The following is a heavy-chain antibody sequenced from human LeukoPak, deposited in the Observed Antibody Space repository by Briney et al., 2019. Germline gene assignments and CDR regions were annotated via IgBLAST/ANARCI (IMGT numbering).Heavy chain of an antibody. CDR3: ATDAGWFYFDY. J-gene: IGHJ4*02. V-gene: IGHV3-30*02. Sequence: GGSLRLSCAASGFTFSNYGIHWVRQAPGKGLEWVAFIRNYGNDKYYADSVRGRFTISRDSSTSTLYLQMNSLRVEGTAVYYCATDAGWFYFDYWGQGTLVTASS. D-gene: IGHD6-19*01. CDR1: GFTFSNYG. CDR2: IRNYGNDK.